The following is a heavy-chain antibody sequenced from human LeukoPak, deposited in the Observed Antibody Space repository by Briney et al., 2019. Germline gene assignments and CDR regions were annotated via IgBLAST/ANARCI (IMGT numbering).Heavy chain of an antibody. J-gene: IGHJ4*02. V-gene: IGHV4-4*07. D-gene: IGHD3-10*01. CDR3: ARDLTYYYGSGSVGAFDY. Sequence: SETLSLTCTVSGGSISSYYWSWIRQPAGKGLEWIGRIYTSGSTNYNPSLKSRVTMSVDTSKSQFSLKLSSVTAADTAVYYCARDLTYYYGSGSVGAFDYWGQGTLVTVSS. CDR1: GGSISSYY. CDR2: IYTSGST.